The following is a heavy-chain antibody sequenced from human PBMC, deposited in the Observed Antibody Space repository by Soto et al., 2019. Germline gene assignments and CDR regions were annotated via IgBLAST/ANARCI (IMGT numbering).Heavy chain of an antibody. V-gene: IGHV3-23*01. CDR1: GFTFSSYA. J-gene: IGHJ4*02. Sequence: GGSLRLSCAASGFTFSSYAMSWVRQAPGKGLEWVSAISGSGGSTYYADSVKGRFTISRDNSKNTLYLQMNSLRAEDTAVYYCAKGIVGATKMPPCDYWGQGTLVTVSS. CDR3: AKGIVGATKMPPCDY. D-gene: IGHD1-26*01. CDR2: ISGSGGST.